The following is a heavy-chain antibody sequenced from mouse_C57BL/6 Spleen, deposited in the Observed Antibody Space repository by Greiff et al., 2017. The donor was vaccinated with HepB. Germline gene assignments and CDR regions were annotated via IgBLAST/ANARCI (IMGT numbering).Heavy chain of an antibody. CDR2: IWSGGST. V-gene: IGHV2-2*01. CDR3: ARSLHYYGSSYCAMDY. J-gene: IGHJ4*01. Sequence: QVQLKQSGPGLVQPSQSLSITCTVSGFSLTSYGVHWVRQSPGKGLEWLGVIWSGGSTDYNAAFISRLSISKDNSKSQVFFKMNSLQADDTAIYYCARSLHYYGSSYCAMDYWGQGTSVTVSS. D-gene: IGHD1-1*01. CDR1: GFSLTSYG.